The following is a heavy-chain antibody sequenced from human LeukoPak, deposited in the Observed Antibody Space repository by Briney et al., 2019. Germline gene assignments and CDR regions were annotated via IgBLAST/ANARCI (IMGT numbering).Heavy chain of an antibody. D-gene: IGHD3-22*01. Sequence: PSETLSLTCTVSGGSITSYYWNWIRQPPGKGLEWIGYIYYSGSTNYNPSLKSPVTISVDTSKNQFSLNLSSVTAADTAVYYCARWYYDSSGYRYFDYWGQGTLVTVSS. CDR3: ARWYYDSSGYRYFDY. J-gene: IGHJ4*02. CDR1: GGSITSYY. CDR2: IYYSGST. V-gene: IGHV4-59*01.